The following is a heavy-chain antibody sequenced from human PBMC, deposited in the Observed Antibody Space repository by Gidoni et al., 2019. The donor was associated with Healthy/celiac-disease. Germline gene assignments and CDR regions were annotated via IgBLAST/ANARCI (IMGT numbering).Heavy chain of an antibody. V-gene: IGHV3-13*01. CDR2: IGTAGDT. CDR3: ARGGRDYDILTGAWYYYGMDV. CDR1: GFPFGSYV. J-gene: IGHJ6*02. Sequence: EVQLVGSGGRLVQPGGSLILACAPSGFPFGSYVLPWVRHATGKGLEWVAGIGTAGDTYCPGSVEGRFTISRENAKNSLYLQMNSLGAGDTAVYYCARGGRDYDILTGAWYYYGMDVWGQGTTVTVSS. D-gene: IGHD3-9*01.